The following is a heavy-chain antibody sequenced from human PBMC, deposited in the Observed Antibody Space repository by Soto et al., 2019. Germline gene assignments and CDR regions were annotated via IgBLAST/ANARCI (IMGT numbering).Heavy chain of an antibody. CDR2: INNSGST. D-gene: IGHD6-19*01. Sequence: QVQLQESGPGLVKPSQTLSLTCLVSGASVSGDGSYCSWIRQHPGKGLEFIGYINNSGSTYSNPSHDNRVATSIDTSKNQYSLRLSSVTAADSAVYFCARDLGSEQWFFDNWGQGILVTVSS. CDR1: GASVSGDGSY. CDR3: ARDLGSEQWFFDN. J-gene: IGHJ4*02. V-gene: IGHV4-31*03.